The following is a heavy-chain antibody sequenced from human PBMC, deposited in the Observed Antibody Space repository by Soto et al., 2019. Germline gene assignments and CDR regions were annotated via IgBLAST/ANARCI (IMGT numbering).Heavy chain of an antibody. Sequence: SETLSLTCTVSGGSISSNYCTWIRQPPGKGLEWIGYIDYSGSTNFNPSLRSRVIMSVDTSKNQFSLKLTSVTAADAALYYCASGGRYHDSWGQGALVTVSS. CDR1: GGSISSNY. CDR3: ASGGRYHDS. CDR2: IDYSGST. V-gene: IGHV4-59*01. J-gene: IGHJ4*02. D-gene: IGHD6-19*01.